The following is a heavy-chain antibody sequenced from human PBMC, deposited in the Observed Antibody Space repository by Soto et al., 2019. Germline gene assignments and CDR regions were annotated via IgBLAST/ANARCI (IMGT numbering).Heavy chain of an antibody. CDR3: AIAYSYGSYWYFDL. D-gene: IGHD5-18*01. V-gene: IGHV1-18*04. CDR1: GFTFANYG. Sequence: QVHLVQSGPEVKNPGASVKVSCKASGFTFANYGITWVRQAPGQGLEWMGWITAYNGNTHYEQNLQVRVTMTTDTTTSTAYMELWRLRSDDTAVYYCAIAYSYGSYWYFDLWGRGTRVTVSA. J-gene: IGHJ2*01. CDR2: ITAYNGNT.